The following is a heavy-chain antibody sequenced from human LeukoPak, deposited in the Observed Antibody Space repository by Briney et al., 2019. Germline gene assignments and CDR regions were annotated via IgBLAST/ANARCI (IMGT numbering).Heavy chain of an antibody. D-gene: IGHD6-19*01. CDR2: ISSSGSTI. CDR1: GFTFSSYE. V-gene: IGHV3-48*03. Sequence: GGSLRLSCVASGFTFSSYEMNWVRQGPGKGLEWVSYISSSGSTIYYADSVKGRFTISRDNAKNSLYLRMNSLRAEDTAVYYCASKQWLVSDFDYWGQGTLVTVSS. J-gene: IGHJ4*02. CDR3: ASKQWLVSDFDY.